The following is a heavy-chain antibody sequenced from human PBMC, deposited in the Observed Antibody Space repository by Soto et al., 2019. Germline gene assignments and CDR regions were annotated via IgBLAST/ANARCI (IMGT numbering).Heavy chain of an antibody. D-gene: IGHD2-21*02. Sequence: QVQLQQWGAGLLKPSETLSLTCAVYGGSFSGYYWSWMRKPPGKGLDWIGEINHSGSTNYNPSLKSRVTISVDTSKNQFSLKLSSVTAADTAVYYCASGLFGGTDYYYYGMDVWGQVTTVTVSS. V-gene: IGHV4-34*01. CDR3: ASGLFGGTDYYYYGMDV. CDR1: GGSFSGYY. CDR2: INHSGST. J-gene: IGHJ6*02.